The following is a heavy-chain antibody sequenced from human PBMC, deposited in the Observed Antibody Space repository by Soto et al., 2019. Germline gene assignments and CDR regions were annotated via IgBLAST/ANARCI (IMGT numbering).Heavy chain of an antibody. J-gene: IGHJ6*02. D-gene: IGHD5-12*01. CDR1: GGSFSGYY. CDR3: ARGRRPARWLQLPYYYYGMDV. V-gene: IGHV4-34*01. Sequence: SETLSLTCAVYGGSFSGYYWSWIRQPPGKGLEWIGEINHSGSTNYNPSLKSRVTISVDTSKNQFSLELSSVTAADTAVYYCARGRRPARWLQLPYYYYGMDVWGQGTTVTVSS. CDR2: INHSGST.